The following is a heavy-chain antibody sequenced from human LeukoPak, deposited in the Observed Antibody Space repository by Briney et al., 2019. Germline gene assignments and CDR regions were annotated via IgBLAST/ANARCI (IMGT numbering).Heavy chain of an antibody. Sequence: GGSLRLSXVASGFSFSSYWMAWVRQAPGKGPEWVASIKQDGSEKFYADSVKGRFTISKDNAQNSLYLRMNSLRGEDTAVYYCAREDHSNYEYWGQGTSATVSS. D-gene: IGHD4-11*01. CDR2: IKQDGSEK. CDR3: AREDHSNYEY. V-gene: IGHV3-7*01. CDR1: GFSFSSYW. J-gene: IGHJ4*02.